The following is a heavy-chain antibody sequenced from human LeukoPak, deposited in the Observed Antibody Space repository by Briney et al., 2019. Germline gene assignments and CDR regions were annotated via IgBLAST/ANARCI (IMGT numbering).Heavy chain of an antibody. CDR1: GFTFSSYG. V-gene: IGHV3-13*05. CDR2: IGTAGDP. J-gene: IGHJ3*02. Sequence: GGSLRLSCAASGFTFSSYGMHWVRQATGKGLGWVSAIGTAGDPYYPGSVKGRFTISRENAKNSLYLQMISLRAGDTAVYYCARGLRYCSGGSCYNSDAFDIWGQGTMVTVSS. D-gene: IGHD2-15*01. CDR3: ARGLRYCSGGSCYNSDAFDI.